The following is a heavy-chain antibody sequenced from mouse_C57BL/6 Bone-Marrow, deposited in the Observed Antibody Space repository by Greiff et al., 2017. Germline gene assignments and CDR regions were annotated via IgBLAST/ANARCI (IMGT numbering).Heavy chain of an antibody. CDR1: GYTFTSYW. J-gene: IGHJ2*01. Sequence: QVQLQQPGAELVKPGASVKMSCKASGYTFTSYWITWVKQRPGPGLEWIGDIYPTSGRTNYNEKFKSKAILTVDPSSKTAYMQLSSLTSEDSAVFYCARSGPLGRSFDYWGQGTTLTVSS. CDR3: ARSGPLGRSFDY. CDR2: IYPTSGRT. V-gene: IGHV1-55*01. D-gene: IGHD4-1*01.